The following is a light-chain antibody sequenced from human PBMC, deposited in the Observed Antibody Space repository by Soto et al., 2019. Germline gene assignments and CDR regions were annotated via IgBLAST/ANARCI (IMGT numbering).Light chain of an antibody. Sequence: DIQLTQSPSFLSASVGDRVTITCRASQGIYTYLAWYQQKPGKAPELLIYAASTLQSGVPSRFSGSGSGTEFTLTISSLQPEDFATYYCQPLSSYPWTFGQGTKVEIK. CDR3: QPLSSYPWT. CDR1: QGIYTY. V-gene: IGKV1-9*01. CDR2: AAS. J-gene: IGKJ1*01.